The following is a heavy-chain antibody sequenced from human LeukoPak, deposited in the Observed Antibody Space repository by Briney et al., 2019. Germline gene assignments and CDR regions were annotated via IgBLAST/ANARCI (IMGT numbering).Heavy chain of an antibody. CDR1: GGSISSYY. V-gene: IGHV4-59*01. CDR3: AHYDRRGWDAFDI. CDR2: ISSSGST. D-gene: IGHD4-17*01. J-gene: IGHJ3*02. Sequence: KTSETLSLTCTVSGGSISSYYWSWIRQSPGKGLECIGYISSSGSTNYNPSLKSRVTISVDTSKNQFSLRLTSVTAADTAVYYCAHYDRRGWDAFDIRGQGTMVTVSS.